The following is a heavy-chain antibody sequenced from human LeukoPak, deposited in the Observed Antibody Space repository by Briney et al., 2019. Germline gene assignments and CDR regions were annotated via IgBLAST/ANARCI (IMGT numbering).Heavy chain of an antibody. D-gene: IGHD5/OR15-5a*01. Sequence: GGSLRLSCAASGFTFSTYRMNWVRQAPGKGLEWVPSISSSSSYIYYADSVKGRFTISRDNAENSLYLQMNSLRAEDTAVYYCARVSSSYFDYWGQGTLVTVSS. CDR1: GFTFSTYR. CDR3: ARVSSSYFDY. J-gene: IGHJ4*02. CDR2: ISSSSSYI. V-gene: IGHV3-21*01.